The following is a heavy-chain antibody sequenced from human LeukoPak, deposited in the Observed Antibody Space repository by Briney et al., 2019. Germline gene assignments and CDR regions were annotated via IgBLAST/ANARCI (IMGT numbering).Heavy chain of an antibody. CDR3: ARGSSGPTKSFYDFWSGYNYGMDV. D-gene: IGHD3-3*01. CDR2: INHSGST. CDR1: GGSISSGDYY. Sequence: PSETLSLTCTVSGGSISSGDYYWSWIRQPPGKGLEWIGEINHSGSTNYNPSPKSRVTISVDTSKNQFSPKLSSVTAADTAVYYCARGSSGPTKSFYDFWSGYNYGMDVWGQGTTVTVSS. V-gene: IGHV4-39*07. J-gene: IGHJ6*02.